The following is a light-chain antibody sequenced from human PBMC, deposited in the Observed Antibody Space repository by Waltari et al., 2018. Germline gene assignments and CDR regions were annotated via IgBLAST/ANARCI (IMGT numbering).Light chain of an antibody. CDR2: DAS. CDR1: QSVNRA. V-gene: IGKV3-11*01. Sequence: EIVLTQSPATLSLSPGERVTLSCRASQSVNRALAWYQQKPGQAPRLLIYDASNRATGIPARFSGSGSGTDFTLTISSLEAEDFGVYYCQLRSNWRITFGQETRLEIK. CDR3: QLRSNWRIT. J-gene: IGKJ5*01.